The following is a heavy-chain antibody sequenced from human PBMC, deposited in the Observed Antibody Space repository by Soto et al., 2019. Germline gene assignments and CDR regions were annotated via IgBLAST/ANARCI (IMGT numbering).Heavy chain of an antibody. CDR2: ISDDGSSK. Sequence: QVLLVESGGGVVQPGRSLRISCSVSGVTFSSFGMHWVRQAPGKGLEWVAVISDDGSSKHYADSLKGRFTISRDNSNNTLYLQMDSLGPEEPAVYYCAKDRWGDFGDLNLPGYWGQGTLVTVSS. D-gene: IGHD4-17*01. J-gene: IGHJ4*02. CDR3: AKDRWGDFGDLNLPGY. CDR1: GVTFSSFG. V-gene: IGHV3-30*18.